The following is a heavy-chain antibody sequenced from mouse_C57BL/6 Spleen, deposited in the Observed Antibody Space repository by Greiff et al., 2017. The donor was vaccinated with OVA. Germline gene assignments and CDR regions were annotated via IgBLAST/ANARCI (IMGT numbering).Heavy chain of an antibody. CDR1: GYTFTSYW. Sequence: QVQLQQPGAELVKPGASVKLSCKASGYTFTSYWMHWVKQRPGQGLEWIGMIHPNSGSTNYNEKFKSKATLTVDKSSSTAYMQLSSLTSEDSAVYYCARDRVYDYADYAMDYWGQGTSVTVSS. CDR2: IHPNSGST. D-gene: IGHD2-4*01. V-gene: IGHV1-64*01. CDR3: ARDRVYDYADYAMDY. J-gene: IGHJ4*01.